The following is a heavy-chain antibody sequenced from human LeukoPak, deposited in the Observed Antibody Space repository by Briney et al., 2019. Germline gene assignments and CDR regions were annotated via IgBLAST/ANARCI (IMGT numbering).Heavy chain of an antibody. CDR3: ARGEHSVDS. CDR2: IYSSGYT. J-gene: IGHJ4*02. CDR1: GGAIRSHY. D-gene: IGHD1/OR15-1a*01. Sequence: SETLSLTCTVSGGAIRSHYWNWIRQPAGKGLEWIGRIYSSGYTNDDPFLKSRITMSVDMSKNQFSLRLNSVTAADTAVYYCARGEHSVDSWGQGMLVTVSS. V-gene: IGHV4-4*07.